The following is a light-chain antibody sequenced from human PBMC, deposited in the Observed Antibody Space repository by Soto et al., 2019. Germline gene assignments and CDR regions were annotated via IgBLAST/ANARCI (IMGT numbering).Light chain of an antibody. CDR3: QQSYNTPLT. V-gene: IGKV1-39*01. Sequence: IQMTQSPSSLSASVGARVTITCRASQNIGKYLNWYQHRPGKAPKLLVYAASSLQSGVPSRFNGSESGTDFSLTITSLQPEDSATYDCQQSYNTPLTFGPGTKVDI. CDR1: QNIGKY. J-gene: IGKJ3*01. CDR2: AAS.